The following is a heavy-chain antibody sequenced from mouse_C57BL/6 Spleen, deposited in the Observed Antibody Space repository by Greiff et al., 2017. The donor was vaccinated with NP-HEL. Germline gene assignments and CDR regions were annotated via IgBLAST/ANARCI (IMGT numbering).Heavy chain of an antibody. J-gene: IGHJ2*01. Sequence: QVQLKESGAELVMPGASVKLSCKASGYTFTSYWMHWVKQRPGQGLEWIGEIDPSDSYTNYNQKFKGKSTLTVDKSSSTAYMQRSSLTSEDSAVYYCARSDYGSSYVIYFDYWGQGTTLTVSS. D-gene: IGHD1-1*01. CDR3: ARSDYGSSYVIYFDY. V-gene: IGHV1-69*01. CDR1: GYTFTSYW. CDR2: IDPSDSYT.